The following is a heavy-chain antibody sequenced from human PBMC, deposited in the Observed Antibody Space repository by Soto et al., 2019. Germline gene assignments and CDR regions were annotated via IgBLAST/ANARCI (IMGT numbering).Heavy chain of an antibody. CDR3: ARDRTFYGSGSKGMDF. CDR1: GFTFSSYG. V-gene: IGHV3-30*02. D-gene: IGHD3-10*01. J-gene: IGHJ6*02. Sequence: PGGSLRLSCVTSGFTFSSYGMHWVRQAPGKGLEWLAIIRYDGSNKYYGDSVKGRSTISRDNSNNTLYLEMNNLRAEDTAVYYCARDRTFYGSGSKGMDFWGQGTTVTVSS. CDR2: IRYDGSNK.